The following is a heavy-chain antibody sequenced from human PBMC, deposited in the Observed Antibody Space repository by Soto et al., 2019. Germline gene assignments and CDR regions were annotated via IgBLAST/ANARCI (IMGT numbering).Heavy chain of an antibody. CDR3: ARASGYSYGYDDFFDN. D-gene: IGHD5-18*01. J-gene: IGHJ4*01. V-gene: IGHV4-59*01. Sequence: SETLSLTCTVSGGSINGYYWTWLRQSPTNGLEWIGYFHFSGSTKYNPSLESRLTISADTSKNQISLTLSSVTAADTAVYYCARASGYSYGYDDFFDNWGQGTLVTVS. CDR2: FHFSGST. CDR1: GGSINGYY.